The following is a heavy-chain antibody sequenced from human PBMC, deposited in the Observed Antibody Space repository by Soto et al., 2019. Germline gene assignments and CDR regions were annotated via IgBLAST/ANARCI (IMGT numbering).Heavy chain of an antibody. V-gene: IGHV2-5*02. CDR2: IYWDDDK. CDR1: GFSLSTSGVG. J-gene: IGHJ6*02. D-gene: IGHD5-18*01. Sequence: QITLKESGPTLVKPTQTLTLTCTFSGFSLSTSGVGVCWSRQPPGKALEWLALIYWDDDKRYSPSLKSRLTITKDTSKNQVVLTMTNMDPVDTATYYCARGYALYYYYGMDVWGQGTTVTVSS. CDR3: ARGYALYYYYGMDV.